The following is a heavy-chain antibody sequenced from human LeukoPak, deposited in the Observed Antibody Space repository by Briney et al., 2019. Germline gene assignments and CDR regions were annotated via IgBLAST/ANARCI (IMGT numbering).Heavy chain of an antibody. CDR1: GFTFSNYA. V-gene: IGHV3-23*01. D-gene: IGHD3-10*01. Sequence: GGSLRLSCAASGFTFSNYAMSWVRQAPGKGLEWVSAISGSGGRTYYADSVKGRFTLSRDNSKNTLYLQMNSLRAEDTAVYYRAKEYYYGSGTYYNVDYWGQGTLVTVSS. J-gene: IGHJ4*02. CDR3: AKEYYYGSGTYYNVDY. CDR2: ISGSGGRT.